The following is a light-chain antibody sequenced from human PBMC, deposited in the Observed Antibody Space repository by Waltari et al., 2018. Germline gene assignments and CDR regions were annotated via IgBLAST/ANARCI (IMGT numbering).Light chain of an antibody. V-gene: IGLV1-47*01. CDR1: NYNIGHNL. J-gene: IGLJ2*01. CDR2: RNN. CDR3: ASWDGSLGGVI. Sequence: QSVLSQPPSASGTPGKRVTISCSGSNYNIGHNLVYWYHQLPGTAPKLLICRNNQLPAGVPDRFSCSKSVTSASLAIRGLRSEDEADYYCASWDGSLGGVIFGGGTKLTVL.